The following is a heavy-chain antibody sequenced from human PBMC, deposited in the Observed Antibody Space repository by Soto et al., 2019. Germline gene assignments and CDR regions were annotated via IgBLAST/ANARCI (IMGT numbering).Heavy chain of an antibody. CDR3: AREIAATGTKS. D-gene: IGHD6-13*01. CDR2: INQSGST. CDR1: CESYSGYY. Sequence: PSETLSLTCAFYCESYSGYYWSWIRQPPGEGLEWIGEINQSGSTNYNPSLKSRVTISILTSKNQFSLKLSSVTAADTAVYYCAREIAATGTKSWGQGTLVTVSS. V-gene: IGHV4-34*01. J-gene: IGHJ5*02.